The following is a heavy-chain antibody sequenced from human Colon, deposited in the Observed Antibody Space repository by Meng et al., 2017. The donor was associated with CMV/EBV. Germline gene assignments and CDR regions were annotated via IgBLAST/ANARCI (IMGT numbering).Heavy chain of an antibody. CDR2: IYYSGST. Sequence: SETLSLTCTVSGGSVTSGDHYWSWIRQPPGKGLEWIGYIYYSGSTNYNPSLKSRVSISVDASKSQFSLRVSSVTAADTAVYYCARTSLRFLEWLYFDYWGQGTLVTVSS. D-gene: IGHD3-3*01. J-gene: IGHJ4*02. CDR3: ARTSLRFLEWLYFDY. CDR1: GGSVTSGDHY. V-gene: IGHV4-61*08.